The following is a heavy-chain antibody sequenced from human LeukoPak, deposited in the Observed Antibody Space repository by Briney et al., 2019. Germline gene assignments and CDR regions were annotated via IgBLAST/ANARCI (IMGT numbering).Heavy chain of an antibody. CDR1: GYTFTIYD. J-gene: IGHJ6*02. CDR2: MNPNSGNT. CDR3: AREVRCSSTSCYSLTVDYYYGMDV. D-gene: IGHD2-2*02. V-gene: IGHV1-8*01. Sequence: ASVKVSCKASGYTFTIYDINWVRQATGQGLEWMGWMNPNSGNTGYAQKFQGRVTMTRNTSISTAYMELSSLRSEDTAVYYCAREVRCSSTSCYSLTVDYYYGMDVWGQGTTVTVSS.